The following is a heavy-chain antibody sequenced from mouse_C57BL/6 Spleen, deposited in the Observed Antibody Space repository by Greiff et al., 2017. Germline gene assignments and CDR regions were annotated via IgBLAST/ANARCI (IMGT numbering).Heavy chain of an antibody. J-gene: IGHJ1*03. CDR2: ISYDGSN. V-gene: IGHV3-6*01. Sequence: ESGPGLVKPSQSLSLTCTVTGYSITSGYYWNWIRQFPGNKLEWMGYISYDGSNNYNQSLKNRISITRDTSKNQFFLKLNSVTTEDTATYYGARDYGSSYGWYFDGWGTGTTVSVAS. CDR1: GYSITSGYY. D-gene: IGHD1-1*01. CDR3: ARDYGSSYGWYFDG.